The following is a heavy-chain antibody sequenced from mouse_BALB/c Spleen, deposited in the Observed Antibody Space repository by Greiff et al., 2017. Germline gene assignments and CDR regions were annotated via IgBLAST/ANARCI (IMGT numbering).Heavy chain of an antibody. J-gene: IGHJ2*01. Sequence: QVQLQQPGAELVKPGTSVKLSCKASGYNFTSYWINWVKLRPGQGLEWIGDIYPGSGSTNYNEKFKSKATLTVDTSSSTAYMQLSSLASEDSALYYCAIYYGNYGFDYWGQGTTLTVSS. D-gene: IGHD2-1*01. V-gene: IGHV1-55*01. CDR1: GYNFTSYW. CDR2: IYPGSGST. CDR3: AIYYGNYGFDY.